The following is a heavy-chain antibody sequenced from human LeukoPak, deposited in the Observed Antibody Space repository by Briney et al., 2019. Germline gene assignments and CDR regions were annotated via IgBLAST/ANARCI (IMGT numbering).Heavy chain of an antibody. J-gene: IGHJ3*02. CDR2: ISAYNGNT. V-gene: IGHV1-18*01. CDR1: GYTFTSYG. CDR3: ARSPIAAAAMDAFDI. D-gene: IGHD6-13*01. Sequence: ASVKVSCKASGYTFTSYGISWVRQAPGQGLEWMGWISAYNGNTNYAQKHQGRVTMTTDTSTSTAYMELRSLRSDDTAVYYCARSPIAAAAMDAFDIWGQGTMVTVSS.